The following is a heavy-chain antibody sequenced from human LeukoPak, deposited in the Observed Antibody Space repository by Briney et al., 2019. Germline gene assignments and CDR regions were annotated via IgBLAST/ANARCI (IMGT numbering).Heavy chain of an antibody. V-gene: IGHV4-31*03. J-gene: IGHJ4*02. CDR3: ARSRGTYGYFDY. CDR2: IYYSGST. D-gene: IGHD1-7*01. Sequence: SQTLSLTCTVSGGSISSGGYYWSWIRQHPGKGLEWIGYIYYSGSTYYNPSLKSRVTTSVDTSKNQFSLKLSSVTAADTAVYYCARSRGTYGYFDYWGQGTLVTVSS. CDR1: GGSISSGGYY.